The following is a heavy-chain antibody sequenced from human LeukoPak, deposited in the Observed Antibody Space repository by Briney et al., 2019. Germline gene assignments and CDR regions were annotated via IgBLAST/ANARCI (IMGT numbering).Heavy chain of an antibody. CDR1: GFTFSSYS. V-gene: IGHV3-21*01. Sequence: SGGSLRLSCAASGFTFSSYSMNWVRQAPGKGLEWVSSISSSSSYIYYADSVKGRFTISRDNAKNSLYLQMNSLRAEDTAVYYCASGAYDYYDSSALSNWGQGTLVTVSS. D-gene: IGHD3-22*01. CDR2: ISSSSSYI. CDR3: ASGAYDYYDSSALSN. J-gene: IGHJ4*02.